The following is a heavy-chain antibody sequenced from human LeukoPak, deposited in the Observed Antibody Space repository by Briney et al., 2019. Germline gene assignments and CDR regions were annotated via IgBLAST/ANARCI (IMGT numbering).Heavy chain of an antibody. CDR3: ARVYYDILTGYYRGGYYFDY. Sequence: SETLSLTCTVSGGSISISYWSWIRQPPGKGLEWIGYIYYTGSTNYNPSLKSRVTISVDKSKNQFSLKLSSVTAADTAVYYCARVYYDILTGYYRGGYYFDYWGQGTLATVSS. D-gene: IGHD3-9*01. CDR2: IYYTGST. J-gene: IGHJ4*02. CDR1: GGSISISY. V-gene: IGHV4-59*12.